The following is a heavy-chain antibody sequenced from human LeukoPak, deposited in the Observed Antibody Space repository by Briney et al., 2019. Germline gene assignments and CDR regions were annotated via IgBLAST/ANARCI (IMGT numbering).Heavy chain of an antibody. CDR3: ARDRSSGYYGSNDY. CDR1: GFTFGSSY. D-gene: IGHD6-19*01. CDR2: INSDGSNT. J-gene: IGHJ4*02. Sequence: GGSLRLSCAASGFTFGSSYMHWVRQVPGKGLVWVSRINSDGSNTNYADSVKGRFTTSRDNAKNSLYLQMSGLRAEDTAVYYCARDRSSGYYGSNDYWGQGTLVTVSS. V-gene: IGHV3-74*01.